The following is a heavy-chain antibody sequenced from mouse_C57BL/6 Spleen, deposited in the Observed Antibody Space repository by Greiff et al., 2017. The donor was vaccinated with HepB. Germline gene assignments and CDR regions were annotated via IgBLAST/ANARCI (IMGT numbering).Heavy chain of an antibody. CDR1: GYTFTDYY. Sequence: QVQLQQSGAELVRPGASVKLSCKASGYTFTDYYINWVKQRPGQGLEWIARIYPGSGNTYYNEKFKGKATLTAEKSSSTAYMQLSSLTSEDSAVYFCARLTTVVARGYFDYWGQGTTLTVSS. V-gene: IGHV1-76*01. D-gene: IGHD1-1*01. CDR2: IYPGSGNT. CDR3: ARLTTVVARGYFDY. J-gene: IGHJ2*01.